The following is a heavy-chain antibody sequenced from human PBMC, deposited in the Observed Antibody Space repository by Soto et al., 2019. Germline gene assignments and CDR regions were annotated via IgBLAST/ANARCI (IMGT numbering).Heavy chain of an antibody. CDR3: ARASKGGIVVVPAAHLLESGWFDP. Sequence: GASVKVSCKASGYTFTSYYMHWVRQAPGQGLEWMGIINPSGGSTSYAQKFQGRVTMTRDTSTSTVYMELSSLRSEDTAVYYCARASKGGIVVVPAAHLLESGWFDPWGQGTLVTVSS. V-gene: IGHV1-46*01. D-gene: IGHD2-2*01. CDR2: INPSGGST. J-gene: IGHJ5*02. CDR1: GYTFTSYY.